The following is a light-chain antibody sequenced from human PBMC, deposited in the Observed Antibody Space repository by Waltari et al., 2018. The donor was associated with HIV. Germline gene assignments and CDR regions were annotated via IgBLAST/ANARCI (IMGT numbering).Light chain of an antibody. CDR1: SSDVGGYIS. CDR3: SSYTSSSTFWV. V-gene: IGLV2-14*03. CDR2: DVS. J-gene: IGLJ3*02. Sequence: QSALTHPASVSGSPGQSITITCTGTSSDVGGYISVSPYQQHPGKAPKLMIYDVSNRPSGVSNRFSGSKSGNTASLTISGLQAEDEADYYCSSYTSSSTFWVFGGGTKLTVL.